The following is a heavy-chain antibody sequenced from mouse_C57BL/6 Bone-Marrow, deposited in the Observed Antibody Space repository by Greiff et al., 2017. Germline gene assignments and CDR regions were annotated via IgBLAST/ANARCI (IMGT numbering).Heavy chain of an antibody. V-gene: IGHV5-17*01. D-gene: IGHD2-1*01. CDR3: AADGKFFDY. CDR1: GFTFSDYG. Sequence: EVHLVESGGGLVKPGGSLKLSCAASGFTFSDYGMHWVRQAPETGLEWVAYISSGSSTLYYADTVKGRFTISRDNAKNTLFLPMTSLRSEDTAMYYCAADGKFFDYWGQGTTLTVSS. J-gene: IGHJ2*01. CDR2: ISSGSSTL.